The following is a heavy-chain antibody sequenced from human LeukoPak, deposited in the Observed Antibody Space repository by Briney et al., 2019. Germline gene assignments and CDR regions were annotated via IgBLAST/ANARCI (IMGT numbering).Heavy chain of an antibody. CDR2: FGPEDGET. CDR1: GYTLTELS. V-gene: IGHV1-24*01. D-gene: IGHD3-22*01. CDR3: ATGFSGYKYFQH. Sequence: ASVKVSCKVSGYTLTELSMHWVRQAPGKGLEWMGGFGPEDGETIYAQKFQGRVTMTEDTSTDTAYMELSSLRSEDTAVYYCATGFSGYKYFQHWGQGTLVTVSS. J-gene: IGHJ1*01.